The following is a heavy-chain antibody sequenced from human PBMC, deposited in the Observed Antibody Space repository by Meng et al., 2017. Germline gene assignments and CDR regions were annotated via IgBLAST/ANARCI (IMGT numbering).Heavy chain of an antibody. CDR2: ICHSGST. J-gene: IGHJ5*02. V-gene: IGHV4-38-2*02. D-gene: IGHD1-26*01. Sequence: SETLSLTCAVSGYSISSGYCWGWIRQPPGKGLEGIGSICHSGSTYYNPSLKSRVTISVDTSKNQFSLKLSSVTTADTAVYYCARDKGARGWFEPWGQGTLVTVSS. CDR1: GYSISSGYC. CDR3: ARDKGARGWFEP.